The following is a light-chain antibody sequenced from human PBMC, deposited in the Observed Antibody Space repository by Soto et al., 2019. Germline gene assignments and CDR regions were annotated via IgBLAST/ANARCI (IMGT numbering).Light chain of an antibody. V-gene: IGLV2-11*01. CDR2: DVS. Sequence: QSALTQPRSVSGSPGQSVTISCSGTSSDVGGYNYVSWYQQHPGKAPKLMIYDVSKRPSGVPDRFSGSKSGNTASLTISGLQAEDEADYYCCSYAVFGTGTKVTVL. CDR1: SSDVGGYNY. J-gene: IGLJ1*01. CDR3: CSYAV.